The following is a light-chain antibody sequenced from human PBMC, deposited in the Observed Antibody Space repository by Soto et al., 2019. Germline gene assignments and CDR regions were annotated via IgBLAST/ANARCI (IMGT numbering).Light chain of an antibody. V-gene: IGKV3-11*01. J-gene: IGKJ4*01. CDR3: QQRSNWLT. CDR1: QRVSSY. CDR2: DAS. Sequence: EIVLTQSPATLPLSPGERATLSCRASQRVSSYLAWYQQKPGQAPRLLIYDASNKATGIPARFSGSGSGTDFTLTISSLEPEDFAVYYCQQRSNWLTFGGGTKVEIK.